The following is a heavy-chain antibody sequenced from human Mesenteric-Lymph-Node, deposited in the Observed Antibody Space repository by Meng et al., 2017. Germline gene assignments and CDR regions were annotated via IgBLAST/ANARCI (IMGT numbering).Heavy chain of an antibody. Sequence: GESLKISCAASGFTFSDYFMSWIRQAPGKGLEWVSYISSSASTISDADSVKGRITISRDNAKNSLYLQMNSLRAEDTAVYYCARDQGTTSLLDYWGQGTLVTVSS. J-gene: IGHJ4*02. V-gene: IGHV3-11*04. CDR3: ARDQGTTSLLDY. CDR2: ISSSASTI. D-gene: IGHD1-14*01. CDR1: GFTFSDYF.